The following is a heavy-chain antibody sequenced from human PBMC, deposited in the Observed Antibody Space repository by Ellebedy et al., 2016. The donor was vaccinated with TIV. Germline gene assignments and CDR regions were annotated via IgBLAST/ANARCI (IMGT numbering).Heavy chain of an antibody. CDR3: ARPRIVGGTVAFDY. J-gene: IGHJ4*02. D-gene: IGHD1-26*01. CDR2: IYYSGST. CDR1: GDSISSSSYY. Sequence: MPSETLSLTCTVSGDSISSSSYYRGWIRQLPGKGLEWIGSIYYSGSTYYNPSLKSRVTISVDTSKNQFSLKLSSVTAADTAAYYCARPRIVGGTVAFDYWGQGILVTVSS. V-gene: IGHV4-39*01.